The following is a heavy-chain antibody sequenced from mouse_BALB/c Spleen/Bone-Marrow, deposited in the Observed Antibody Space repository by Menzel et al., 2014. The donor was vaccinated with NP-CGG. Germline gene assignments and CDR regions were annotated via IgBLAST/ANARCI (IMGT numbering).Heavy chain of an antibody. Sequence: VQLQQSGPELVKPGASVKISCKASGYSFTGYFMNWVKQSHGKSLEWIGRINPYNGDTFHNQKFKGKATLTVDKSSSXXXXXXXSLTSEDSAVYYCGRSYGYDDWFAYWGQGTLVTVSA. J-gene: IGHJ3*01. V-gene: IGHV1-37*01. CDR3: GRSYGYDDWFAY. CDR2: INPYNGDT. D-gene: IGHD2-2*01. CDR1: GYSFTGYF.